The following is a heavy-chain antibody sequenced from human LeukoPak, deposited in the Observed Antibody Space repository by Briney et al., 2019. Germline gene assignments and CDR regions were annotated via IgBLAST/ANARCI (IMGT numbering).Heavy chain of an antibody. Sequence: ASVKVSCKASGYTFTEYYMHWVRQAPGQGLEWMGWINPNSGGANYAENFQGRVTMTRDTSISTAYMELSSLRYDDTALYYCARVTQTNYDSSGLDAFDIWGQGTMVTVSS. D-gene: IGHD3-22*01. CDR1: GYTFTEYY. V-gene: IGHV1-2*02. J-gene: IGHJ3*02. CDR2: INPNSGGA. CDR3: ARVTQTNYDSSGLDAFDI.